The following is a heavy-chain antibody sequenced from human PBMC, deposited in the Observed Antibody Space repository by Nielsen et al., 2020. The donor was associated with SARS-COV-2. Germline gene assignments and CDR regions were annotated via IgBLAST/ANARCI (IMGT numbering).Heavy chain of an antibody. CDR3: AKDLRYCSSTSCSLWFLVYYYYGMDV. J-gene: IGHJ6*02. CDR2: ISYDGSNK. V-gene: IGHV3-30*18. CDR1: VFTFSSYG. Sequence: GGSLRLSCAASVFTFSSYGMHWVCQAPGKGLEWVAVISYDGSNKYYADSVKGRFTISRDNSKNTLYLQMNSLRAEDTAVYYCAKDLRYCSSTSCSLWFLVYYYYGMDVWGQGTTVTVSS. D-gene: IGHD2-2*01.